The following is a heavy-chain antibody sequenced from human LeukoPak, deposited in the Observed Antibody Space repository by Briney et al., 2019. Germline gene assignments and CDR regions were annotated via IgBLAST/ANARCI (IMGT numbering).Heavy chain of an antibody. CDR1: GGSFSGYY. CDR3: AREKTSGTFDY. CDR2: IYHSGTT. D-gene: IGHD1-26*01. V-gene: IGHV4-38-2*01. Sequence: PSETLSLTCAVYGGSFSGYYWGWIRQPPGKGLEWIGSIYHSGTTYYNPSLKSRVTISVDTSKNQLSLKLSSVTAAYTAVYYCAREKTSGTFDYWGQGTLLTVSA. J-gene: IGHJ4*02.